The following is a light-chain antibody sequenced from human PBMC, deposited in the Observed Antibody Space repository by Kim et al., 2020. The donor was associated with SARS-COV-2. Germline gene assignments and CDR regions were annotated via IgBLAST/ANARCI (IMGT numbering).Light chain of an antibody. CDR3: QQYNSCFLWT. V-gene: IGKV1-5*01. CDR1: QSISSW. CDR2: GAS. J-gene: IGKJ1*01. Sequence: SVGDRVTITCRASQSISSWLAWYQQKPGKAPKLLISGASSLESGVPSRFSGSGSGTEFTLTISSLQPDDFATYYCQQYNSCFLWTFGQGTKVDIK.